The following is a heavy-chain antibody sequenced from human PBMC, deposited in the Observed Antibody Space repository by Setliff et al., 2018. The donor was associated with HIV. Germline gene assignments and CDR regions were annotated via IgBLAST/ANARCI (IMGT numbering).Heavy chain of an antibody. CDR2: IFSSGNT. V-gene: IGHV4-4*07. CDR3: ARAPFPVAGFDYFDH. J-gene: IGHJ4*02. Sequence: SETLSLTCTASGASISNYYWSWIRQPSGKGLEWIGRIFSSGNTYYNPSFKSRVTMSVDTSKNQFSLNLSSVTAADTAIYYCARAPFPVAGFDYFDHWSQGTQVTVSS. D-gene: IGHD6-19*01. CDR1: GASISNYY.